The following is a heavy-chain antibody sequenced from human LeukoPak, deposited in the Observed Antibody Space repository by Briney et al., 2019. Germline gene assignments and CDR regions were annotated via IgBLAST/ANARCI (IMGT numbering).Heavy chain of an antibody. CDR1: GFTFSSYW. CDR2: INSDGSST. CDR3: ARVQILTGYDY. V-gene: IGHV3-74*01. D-gene: IGHD3-9*01. J-gene: IGHJ4*02. Sequence: GGSLRLSCAASGFTFSSYWMHWVRQAPGKGLVWVSRINSDGSSTSYADSVKGRFTISRDNAKNTLYLQMNSLRAEDTAVYYCARVQILTGYDYWGQGTLVTASS.